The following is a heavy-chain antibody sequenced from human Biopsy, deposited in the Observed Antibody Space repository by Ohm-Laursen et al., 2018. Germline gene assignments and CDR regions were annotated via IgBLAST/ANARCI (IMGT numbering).Heavy chain of an antibody. D-gene: IGHD3-9*01. CDR2: NIPILGTG. V-gene: IGHV1-69*06. CDR1: GGTFSNYG. J-gene: IGHJ1*01. Sequence: GASVKVSCKPPGGTFSNYGVNWVRQAPGQGLEWLGGNIPILGTGNYAQKFQDRVTVAADTSTSTATMELRSLRSDGTAVYYCATKLTGYFHHWGQGTLVIVSS. CDR3: ATKLTGYFHH.